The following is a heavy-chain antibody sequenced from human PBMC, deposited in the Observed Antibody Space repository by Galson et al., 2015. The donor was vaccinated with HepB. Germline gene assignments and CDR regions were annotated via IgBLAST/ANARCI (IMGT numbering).Heavy chain of an antibody. V-gene: IGHV3-30-3*01. D-gene: IGHD6-13*01. Sequence: SLRLSCAASGFTFSSYAMHWVRQAPGKGLEWVAVISYDGSNKYYADSVKGRFTISRDNSKNTLYLQMNSLRAEDTAVYYCARTWDSSWYESLHFDYWGQGTLVTVSS. CDR3: ARTWDSSWYESLHFDY. CDR1: GFTFSSYA. CDR2: ISYDGSNK. J-gene: IGHJ4*02.